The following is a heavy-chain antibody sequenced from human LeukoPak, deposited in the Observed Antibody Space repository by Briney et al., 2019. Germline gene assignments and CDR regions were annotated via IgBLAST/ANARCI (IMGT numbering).Heavy chain of an antibody. J-gene: IGHJ3*01. D-gene: IGHD3-22*01. V-gene: IGHV3-21*06. CDR1: GFTFSSHV. CDR3: ARATFIVEATTTGAFDV. CDR2: ISSSGRYL. Sequence: GGSLRLSCAASGFTFSSHVMNWVRQAPGKGLEWVSSISSSGRYLYYADSVRGRFTISRDNAKNSLYLELNSLRAEDTAIYYCARATFIVEATTTGAFDVWGQETLVTVSS.